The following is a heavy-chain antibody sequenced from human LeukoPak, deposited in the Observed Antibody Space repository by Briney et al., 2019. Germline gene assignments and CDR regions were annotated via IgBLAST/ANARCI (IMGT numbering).Heavy chain of an antibody. CDR3: ARGSGVSWGYYYYYMDV. J-gene: IGHJ6*03. D-gene: IGHD2-15*01. CDR1: GYTFTSYY. V-gene: IGHV1-46*01. Sequence: ASVKVSCKASGYTFTSYYMHWVRQAPGQGLEWMGIINPSGGSTSYAQKFQGRVTMTRDMSTSTVYMELSSLRSEDTAVYYCARGSGVSWGYYYYYMDVWGKGTTVTISS. CDR2: INPSGGST.